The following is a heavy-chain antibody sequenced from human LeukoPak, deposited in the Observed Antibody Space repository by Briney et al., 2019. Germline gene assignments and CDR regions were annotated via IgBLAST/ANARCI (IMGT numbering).Heavy chain of an antibody. CDR1: GFTHREYY. CDR2: ISSSSSYT. J-gene: IGHJ3*02. D-gene: IGHD3-10*01. V-gene: IGHV3-11*06. Sequence: GGSLRLSCAASGFTHREYYMSWMRQAPGKGLEWGSYISSSSSYTNYADSVKGRFTISRDNAKNSLYLQMNSLRAEDTAVYYCARVYYGSGTPGAFDIWGQGTMVTVSS. CDR3: ARVYYGSGTPGAFDI.